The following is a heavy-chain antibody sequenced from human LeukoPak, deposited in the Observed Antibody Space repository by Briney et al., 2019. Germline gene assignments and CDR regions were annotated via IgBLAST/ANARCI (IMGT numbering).Heavy chain of an antibody. Sequence: PSETLSLTCTVSGGSISSSSYYWGWIRQPPGKGLEWIGSIYYSGSTYYNPSLKSRVTISVDTSKNQFSLKLRSLTAADTAVYFCARDGLGFYTSGFSRWGQGTLVTVSS. CDR2: IYYSGST. V-gene: IGHV4-39*07. D-gene: IGHD3-3*01. CDR3: ARDGLGFYTSGFSR. CDR1: GGSISSSSYY. J-gene: IGHJ4*02.